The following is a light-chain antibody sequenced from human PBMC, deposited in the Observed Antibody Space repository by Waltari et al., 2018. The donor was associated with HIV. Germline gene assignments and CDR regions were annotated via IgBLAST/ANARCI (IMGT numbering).Light chain of an antibody. CDR2: KAS. J-gene: IGKJ1*01. Sequence: DIQMTQSPSTLSASVGDRVTITCRASQSLNTWLAWYQQKPGKAPKILIYKASTLETGVPSRFSGSGSGTEFTLTISSLQPDDFATYYCQQYHTYRTFGQGTTLEL. CDR1: QSLNTW. CDR3: QQYHTYRT. V-gene: IGKV1-5*03.